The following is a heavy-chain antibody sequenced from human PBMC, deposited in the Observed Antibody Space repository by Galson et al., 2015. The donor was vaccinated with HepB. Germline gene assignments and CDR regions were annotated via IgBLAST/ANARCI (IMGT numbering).Heavy chain of an antibody. CDR3: ARQHFHYYDSSGYQLDAFDI. D-gene: IGHD3-22*01. CDR1: GYSFTSYW. V-gene: IGHV5-51*01. Sequence: QSGAEVKKPGESLKISCKGSGYSFTSYWIGWVRQMPGKGLEWMGIIYPGDSDTRYSPSFQGQVTISADKSISTAYLQWSSLKASDTAMYYCARQHFHYYDSSGYQLDAFDIWGQGTMVTVSS. J-gene: IGHJ3*02. CDR2: IYPGDSDT.